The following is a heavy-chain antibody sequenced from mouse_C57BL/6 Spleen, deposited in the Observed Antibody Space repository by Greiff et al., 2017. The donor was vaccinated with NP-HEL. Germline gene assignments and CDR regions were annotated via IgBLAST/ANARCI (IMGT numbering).Heavy chain of an antibody. Sequence: VQRVESGPELVKPGASVKISCKASGYSFTSYYIHWVKQRPGQGLEWIGWIYPGSGNTKYNEKFKGKATLTADTSSSTAYMQLSSLTSEDSAVYYCARNSAGSYYFDYWGQGTTLTVSS. CDR2: IYPGSGNT. CDR3: ARNSAGSYYFDY. CDR1: GYSFTSYY. J-gene: IGHJ2*01. V-gene: IGHV1-66*01. D-gene: IGHD4-1*01.